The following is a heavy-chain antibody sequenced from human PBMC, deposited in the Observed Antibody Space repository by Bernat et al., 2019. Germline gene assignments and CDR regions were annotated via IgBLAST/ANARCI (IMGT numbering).Heavy chain of an antibody. Sequence: EVQLVESGGGLIQPGGSLRLSCAASGFTVSSNYLTWVRQAPGKGLEWVSLIYSDDSTYYADSVKGRFTISRDNSKNTLYLQMNSLRADDTAVYYCAKARAVTSYYLDSWGQGTLVTVSS. CDR2: IYSDDST. J-gene: IGHJ4*02. D-gene: IGHD4-17*01. V-gene: IGHV3-53*01. CDR1: GFTVSSNY. CDR3: AKARAVTSYYLDS.